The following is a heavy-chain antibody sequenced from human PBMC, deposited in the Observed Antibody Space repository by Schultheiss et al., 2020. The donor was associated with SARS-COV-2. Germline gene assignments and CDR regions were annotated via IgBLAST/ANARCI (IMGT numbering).Heavy chain of an antibody. CDR1: GFTFSSYG. D-gene: IGHD3-3*01. V-gene: IGHV3-33*01. CDR3: ARDALPYYDFWSGYQRLGWFDP. Sequence: GGSLRLSCAASGFTFSSYGMHWVRQAPGKGLEWVAVIWYDGSSKYYEDSVKGRFTISRDNAKNSLYLQMNSLRDEDTAVYYCARDALPYYDFWSGYQRLGWFDPWGQGTLVTVSS. J-gene: IGHJ5*02. CDR2: IWYDGSSK.